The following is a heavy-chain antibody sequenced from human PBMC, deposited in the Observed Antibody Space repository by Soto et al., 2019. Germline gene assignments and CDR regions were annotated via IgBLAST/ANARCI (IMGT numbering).Heavy chain of an antibody. Sequence: GGSLRLSCEVSGFTFSAYGMHWVRQAPGKGQEWVAAISHDGTNKNYGDFVKGRFTITRDNSKKTLYLQMNSLRPEDTALYYCAKDEYYYSRSGYYIFDSWGQGTLVTVSS. J-gene: IGHJ4*02. CDR1: GFTFSAYG. CDR2: ISHDGTNK. CDR3: AKDEYYYSRSGYYIFDS. D-gene: IGHD3-22*01. V-gene: IGHV3-30*18.